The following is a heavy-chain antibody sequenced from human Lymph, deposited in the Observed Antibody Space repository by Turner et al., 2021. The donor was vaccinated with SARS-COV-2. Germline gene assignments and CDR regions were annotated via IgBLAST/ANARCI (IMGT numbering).Heavy chain of an antibody. CDR1: GIIVSRNY. CDR2: IYSGGTT. CDR3: ARDLGTYGMDV. Sequence: EVQLVETGGGLIQPGGSLRLSCAASGIIVSRNYMNWVRQAPGKGLEWVSVIYSGGTTYYADSVKGRFTISRDNSKNTLYLQMNSQRVEDTAVYYRARDLGTYGMDVWGQGTTVTVSS. V-gene: IGHV3-53*02. J-gene: IGHJ6*02. D-gene: IGHD6-13*01.